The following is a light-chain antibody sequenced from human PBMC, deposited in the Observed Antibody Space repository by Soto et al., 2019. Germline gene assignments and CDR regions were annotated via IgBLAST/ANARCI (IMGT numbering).Light chain of an antibody. J-gene: IGLJ1*01. V-gene: IGLV1-40*01. CDR1: SSNIGTGYD. Sequence: QSALTQPPSVSVAPGQRVTISCTRSSSNIGTGYDIHWYQQLPGTAPKLLIYGNSNRPSGVPDRFSGSKSGTSASLAITGLQAEDEADYYCQSYDSSLSGLYVFGTGTKVTVL. CDR3: QSYDSSLSGLYV. CDR2: GNS.